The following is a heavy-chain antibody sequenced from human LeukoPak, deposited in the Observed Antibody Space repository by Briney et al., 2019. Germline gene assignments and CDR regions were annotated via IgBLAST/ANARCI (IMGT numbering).Heavy chain of an antibody. CDR2: INPNSGGT. D-gene: IGHD3-22*01. CDR3: ARGSYYYDSSGYATDY. CDR1: GYTSTGYY. Sequence: ASVKVSCKASGYTSTGYYMHWVRQAPGQGLEWMGWINPNSGGTNYAQKFQGRVTMTRDTSISTAYMELSRLRSDDTAVYYCARGSYYYDSSGYATDYWGQGTLVTVSS. J-gene: IGHJ4*02. V-gene: IGHV1-2*02.